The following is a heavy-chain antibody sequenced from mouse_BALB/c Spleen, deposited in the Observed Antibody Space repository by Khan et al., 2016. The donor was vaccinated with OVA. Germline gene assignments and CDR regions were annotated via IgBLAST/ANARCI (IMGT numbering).Heavy chain of an antibody. D-gene: IGHD1-3*01. CDR3: ARKSD. Sequence: EVQLQESGPGLVKPSQSLSLTCTVTGYSITSDYAWNWIRQFPGNKLEWMGYITYSGNTSYNPSLKSRTSITRDTSKNPSFLQLNSVTTEGTATYFCARKSDWGAGTTVTVSS. J-gene: IGHJ1*01. V-gene: IGHV3-2*02. CDR2: ITYSGNT. CDR1: GYSITSDYA.